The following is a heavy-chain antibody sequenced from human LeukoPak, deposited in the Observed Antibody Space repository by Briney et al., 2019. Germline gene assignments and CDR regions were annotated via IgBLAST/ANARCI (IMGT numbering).Heavy chain of an antibody. D-gene: IGHD3-22*01. Sequence: ASVKASCKASGYTFMNYGISWVRQAPGQGLEWMGWVSAYNGNINYAQKFQGRVTMTTDTSTTTAYMELRSLRAEDTAVYYCARGSYYYDNSGHHYYFDYWGQGTLVPVSS. CDR3: ARGSYYYDNSGHHYYFDY. CDR2: VSAYNGNI. CDR1: GYTFMNYG. V-gene: IGHV1-18*01. J-gene: IGHJ4*02.